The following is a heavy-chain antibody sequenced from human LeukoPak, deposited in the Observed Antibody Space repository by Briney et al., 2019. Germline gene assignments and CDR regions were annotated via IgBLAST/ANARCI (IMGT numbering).Heavy chain of an antibody. Sequence: ASVKVSCKASGYTFTGYYLHWVRQAPGQGLEWMGWINPNSGGTNYAQKFQGRVTMTRDTSINTAYMELRRPRSDDTAVYYCARSEQFPYYMDVWGKGTTVTVSS. D-gene: IGHD6-19*01. J-gene: IGHJ6*03. CDR1: GYTFTGYY. CDR2: INPNSGGT. CDR3: ARSEQFPYYMDV. V-gene: IGHV1-2*02.